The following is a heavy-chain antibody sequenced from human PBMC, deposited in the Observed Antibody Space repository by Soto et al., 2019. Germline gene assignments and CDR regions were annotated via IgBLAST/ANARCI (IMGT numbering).Heavy chain of an antibody. D-gene: IGHD3-16*01. V-gene: IGHV3-15*01. Sequence: GGSLRLSCAASGFTFSNAWMSWVRQAPGKGLEWVGRIKSKTDGGTTDYAAPVKGRFTISRDDSKNTLYLQMNSLKTEDTAVYYCTTDGGPLGGPYFDYWGQGTLVTVSS. CDR3: TTDGGPLGGPYFDY. J-gene: IGHJ4*02. CDR2: IKSKTDGGTT. CDR1: GFTFSNAW.